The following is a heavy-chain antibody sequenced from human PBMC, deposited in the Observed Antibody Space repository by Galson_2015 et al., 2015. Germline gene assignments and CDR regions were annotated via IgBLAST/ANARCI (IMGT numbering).Heavy chain of an antibody. CDR3: ARGPAARYYYYYMDV. J-gene: IGHJ6*03. CDR2: IIPFYGTA. Sequence: SVKVSCKASGGTFYNYGFSWVRQAPGQGLEWMGGIIPFYGTANYAQKFQGRVTITADESTNTTYMELRNLRSEDTAMYYCARGPAARYYYYYMDVWGKATTVTVSS. D-gene: IGHD2-2*01. CDR1: GGTFYNYG. V-gene: IGHV1-69*13.